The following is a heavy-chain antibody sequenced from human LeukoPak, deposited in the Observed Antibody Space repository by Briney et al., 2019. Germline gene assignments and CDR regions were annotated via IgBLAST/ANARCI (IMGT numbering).Heavy chain of an antibody. J-gene: IGHJ5*02. CDR3: AQDLGYCSTTSCLP. V-gene: IGHV3-23*01. CDR2: ISGSGGGT. D-gene: IGHD2-2*01. CDR1: GFTVSSYA. Sequence: GGSLRLSCAASGFTVSSYAMNWVRQAPGKGLEWVSSISGSGGGTYYADSVEGRFTISRDNSKKTLYLQMNSLRAEDTAIYYCAQDLGYCSTTSCLPWGQGTLVTVSS.